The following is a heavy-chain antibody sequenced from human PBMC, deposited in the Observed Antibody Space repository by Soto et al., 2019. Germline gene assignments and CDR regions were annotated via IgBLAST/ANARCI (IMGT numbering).Heavy chain of an antibody. CDR2: IYQRGST. J-gene: IGHJ6*03. CDR1: GGSISSSNW. CDR3: ASAAGLLTYYYYMDV. V-gene: IGHV4-4*02. Sequence: QVQLQESGPGLVKPSGTLSLTCGVSGGSISSSNWWSWVRQSPGKGLERIGEIYQRGSTNYNPSLKSRVTISVDKSKNQCSLKLRSVTAADTAVYYCASAAGLLTYYYYMDVCGKGTTVTVSS. D-gene: IGHD6-19*01.